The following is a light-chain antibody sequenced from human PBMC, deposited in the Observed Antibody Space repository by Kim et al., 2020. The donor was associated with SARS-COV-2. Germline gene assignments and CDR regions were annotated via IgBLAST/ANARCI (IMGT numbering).Light chain of an antibody. CDR2: EDN. CDR3: QSYDSNNHGV. CDR1: SGSIASNY. Sequence: NFMLTQPHSVSESPGKTVTISCTRSSGSIASNYVQWYQQRPGSSPTTVIYEDNQRPSGVPARFSGSIDSSSNSASLTISRMETEDEADYYCQSYDSNNHGVFGGGTQLTVL. V-gene: IGLV6-57*01. J-gene: IGLJ3*02.